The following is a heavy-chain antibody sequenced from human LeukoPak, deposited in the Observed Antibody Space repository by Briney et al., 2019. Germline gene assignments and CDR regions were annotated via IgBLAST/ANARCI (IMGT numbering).Heavy chain of an antibody. CDR1: GGSISSSSYY. V-gene: IGHV4-39*01. CDR3: ARHGASYYFDY. D-gene: IGHD1-26*01. J-gene: IGHJ4*02. Sequence: SQTLSLTCAVSGGSISSSSYYWGWIRQPPGKGLEWIGSIDYGGSTYDNPSLKGRVTISVDTSKNQFSLKLSSVTAADTAVYYCARHGASYYFDYWGQGTLVTVSS. CDR2: IDYGGST.